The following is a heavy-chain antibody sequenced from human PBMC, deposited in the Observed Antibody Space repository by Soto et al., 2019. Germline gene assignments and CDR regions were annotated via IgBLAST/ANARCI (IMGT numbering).Heavy chain of an antibody. CDR3: ARGGITLAWNYYYYDMDV. D-gene: IGHD1-1*01. V-gene: IGHV4-34*01. J-gene: IGHJ6*02. Sequence: ETLSLTCGVSGVSLSGHYWSWIRQPPGKGLEWIGEIPPIGDTTYNPSLKSRLSISLDTSKSQFSLNLTSVSAADTAVYYCARGGITLAWNYYYYDMDVWGQGTTVTVSS. CDR1: GVSLSGHY. CDR2: IPPIGDT.